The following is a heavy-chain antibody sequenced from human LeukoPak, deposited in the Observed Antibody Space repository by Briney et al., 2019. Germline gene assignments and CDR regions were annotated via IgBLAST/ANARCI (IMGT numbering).Heavy chain of an antibody. CDR3: AKLNSGDGYNSEFYYYYYGMDV. J-gene: IGHJ6*02. V-gene: IGHV3-30*18. CDR2: ISYDGSNK. Sequence: GGSLRLSCAASGFTFSSYGMHWVRQAPGKGLEWVAVISYDGSNKYYADSVKGRFTISRDNSKNTLYLQMNSLRAEDTAVYYCAKLNSGDGYNSEFYYYYYGMDVWGQGTTVTVSS. CDR1: GFTFSSYG. D-gene: IGHD5-24*01.